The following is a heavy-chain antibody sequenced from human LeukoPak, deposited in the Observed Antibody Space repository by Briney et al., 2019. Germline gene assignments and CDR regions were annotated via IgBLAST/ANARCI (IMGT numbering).Heavy chain of an antibody. V-gene: IGHV3-21*01. D-gene: IGHD6-25*01. Sequence: GGSLRLSCAASGFTFSTYSMNWVRQAPGEGLEWVSSITSSSSYIYYADSVKGRFTISRDNAKNSLYLQMNSLRAEDTAVYYCARARIIAAGDYYYMDVWGKGTTVTVSS. CDR2: ITSSSSYI. CDR1: GFTFSTYS. J-gene: IGHJ6*03. CDR3: ARARIIAAGDYYYMDV.